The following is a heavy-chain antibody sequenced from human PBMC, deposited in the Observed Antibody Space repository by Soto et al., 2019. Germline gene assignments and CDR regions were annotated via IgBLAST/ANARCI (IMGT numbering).Heavy chain of an antibody. CDR3: ARGQEGVVATH. Sequence: QVQLQQWGAGLLKPSETLSLNCAVTGGSLSGYYWSWIRQPPGKGLEWIGEVKDGGHTNYSPSLRGRATMSSDTSNHQVSLRLNSVTAADTGVYYCARGQEGVVATHWDQGSLVTVSS. V-gene: IGHV4-34*01. CDR2: VKDGGHT. J-gene: IGHJ4*02. CDR1: GGSLSGYY. D-gene: IGHD5-12*01.